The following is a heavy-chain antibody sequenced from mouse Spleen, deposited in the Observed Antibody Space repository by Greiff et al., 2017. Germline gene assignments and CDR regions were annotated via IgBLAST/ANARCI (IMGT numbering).Heavy chain of an antibody. J-gene: IGHJ2*01. CDR3: ARVYGDFHYFDY. D-gene: IGHD2-13*01. Sequence: EVHLVESEGGLVQPGSSMKLSCTASGFTFSDYYMAWVRQVPEKGLEWVANINYDGSSTYYLDSLKSRFIISRDNAKNTLYLQMSSLKSEDTATYYCARVYGDFHYFDYWGQGTTLTVSS. CDR1: GFTFSDYY. CDR2: INYDGSST. V-gene: IGHV5-16*01.